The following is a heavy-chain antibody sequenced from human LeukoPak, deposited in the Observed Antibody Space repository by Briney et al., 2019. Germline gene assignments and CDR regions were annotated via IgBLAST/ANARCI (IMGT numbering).Heavy chain of an antibody. Sequence: SETLSLTCTVSGGSISSYYWSWIRQPPGKGLEWIGYIYYSGSTNYNPSLKSRATISVDTSKNQFSLKLSSVTAADTAVYYCARGEAAAALSYYYGMDVWGQGTTVTVSS. J-gene: IGHJ6*02. CDR2: IYYSGST. CDR3: ARGEAAAALSYYYGMDV. D-gene: IGHD6-13*01. V-gene: IGHV4-59*01. CDR1: GGSISSYY.